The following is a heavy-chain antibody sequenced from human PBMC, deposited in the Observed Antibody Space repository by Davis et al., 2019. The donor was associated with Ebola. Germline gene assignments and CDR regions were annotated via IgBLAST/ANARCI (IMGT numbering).Heavy chain of an antibody. CDR1: GGSITSYY. V-gene: IGHV4-59*01. CDR3: ARESGMVSLDY. Sequence: MPSETLSLTCTVSGGSITSYYWSXXXXXXXXXXXXXCYIYYSGRTNYNPSLKIRVTISVDTSKNQFSLKLSSVTAAETAVYYCARESGMVSLDYWGQGTLVTVSS. CDR2: IYYSGRT. D-gene: IGHD5-18*01. J-gene: IGHJ4*02.